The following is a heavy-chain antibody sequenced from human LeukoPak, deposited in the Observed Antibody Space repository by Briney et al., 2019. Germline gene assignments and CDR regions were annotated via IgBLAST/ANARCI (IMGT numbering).Heavy chain of an antibody. V-gene: IGHV3-74*01. CDR3: ARELPFDY. CDR2: IKSDGSRT. D-gene: IGHD2-15*01. J-gene: IGHJ4*02. Sequence: GGSLRLSCAASGFTFSNYWMHWVRQAPGKGLVWVSRIKSDGSRTDYADSVKGRFTLSRDNAKNTLYLQMNRLRAEDTAVYYCARELPFDYWGQGTLVTVSS. CDR1: GFTFSNYW.